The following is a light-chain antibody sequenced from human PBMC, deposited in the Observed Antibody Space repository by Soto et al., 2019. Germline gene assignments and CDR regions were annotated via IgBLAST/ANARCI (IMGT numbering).Light chain of an antibody. CDR3: SSYTSSSTLALYV. J-gene: IGLJ1*01. V-gene: IGLV2-14*01. Sequence: QPVLTQPPSVSASPGQSITISCTGTSSDFGGYNYVSCYQQHPGKAPKLMIYDVSNRPSGVSNRFSGSKSGNTASLTISGLQAEDEADYYCSSYTSSSTLALYVFGTGTKVTVL. CDR2: DVS. CDR1: SSDFGGYNY.